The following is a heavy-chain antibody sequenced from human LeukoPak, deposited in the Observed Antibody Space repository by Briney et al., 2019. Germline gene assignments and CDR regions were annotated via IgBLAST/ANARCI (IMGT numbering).Heavy chain of an antibody. CDR3: AYSSGYYH. Sequence: WGSLRLSCSASGFTFSLYAMHWVRQAPGRGLEYVSAITSNGGSTYYADSVKGRFTISRDNSKNTLYLHMSTLRPEDTTVYYCAYSSGYYHWGQGTLVTVSS. J-gene: IGHJ1*01. V-gene: IGHV3-64D*06. D-gene: IGHD3-22*01. CDR2: ITSNGGST. CDR1: GFTFSLYA.